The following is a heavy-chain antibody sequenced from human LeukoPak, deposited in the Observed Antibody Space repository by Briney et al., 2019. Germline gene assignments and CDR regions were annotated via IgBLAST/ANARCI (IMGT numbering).Heavy chain of an antibody. J-gene: IGHJ6*02. V-gene: IGHV3-15*04. CDR2: TVSEIDGGTT. D-gene: IGHD1-7*01. CDR3: TTDEDWNYARKDV. Sequence: GGSLRLSCAASGFTFNYAWMSWVRQVPGKGLEWVGRTVSEIDGGTTDYATPVKGRFTISRDDSKSTLYLQMNSLKIEDTAVYYCTTDEDWNYARKDVWGQGATVIVSS. CDR1: GFTFNYAW.